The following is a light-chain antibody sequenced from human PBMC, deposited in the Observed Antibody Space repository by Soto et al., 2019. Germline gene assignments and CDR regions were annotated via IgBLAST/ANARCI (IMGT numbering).Light chain of an antibody. CDR1: QGVSSY. CDR2: DAS. Sequence: EIVLTQSPATLSLSPGERATLSCRASQGVSSYLAWYQQKPGQAPRLLIYDASNRATGIPARFSGSGPGTDFTLTISSLEPEDFAVYYCQQRINWHPLFGQGTRLEIK. V-gene: IGKV3D-11*01. J-gene: IGKJ5*01. CDR3: QQRINWHPL.